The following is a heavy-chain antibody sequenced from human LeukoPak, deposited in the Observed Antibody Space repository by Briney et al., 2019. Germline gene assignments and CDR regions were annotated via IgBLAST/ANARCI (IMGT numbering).Heavy chain of an antibody. V-gene: IGHV3-21*01. CDR2: ISSDSSYT. J-gene: IGHJ5*02. CDR3: ARESTEDRPGS. D-gene: IGHD5/OR15-5a*01. CDR1: GGSISSSS. Sequence: ETLSLTCTVSGGSISSSSYYWGWIRQPPGKGLEWVSSISSDSSYTYYADSVKGRFTISRDNAKNSLFLQMNSLRAEDTAVYYCARESTEDRPGSWGQGTLVTVSS.